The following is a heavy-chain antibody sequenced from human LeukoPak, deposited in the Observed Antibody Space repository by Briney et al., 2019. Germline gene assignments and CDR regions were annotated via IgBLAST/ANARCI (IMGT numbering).Heavy chain of an antibody. V-gene: IGHV4-31*03. J-gene: IGHJ4*02. CDR1: GGSISSGGYY. CDR3: ARGVDGYGDYDY. CDR2: IYYSGST. D-gene: IGHD4-17*01. Sequence: PSETLSLTCTVSGGSISSGGYYWSWIRQHPGKGLEWIGYIYYSGSTYYNPSLKSRVTISVDTSKNQFSLKLSSVTAADTAVYYCARGVDGYGDYDYWGQGTLVTVSS.